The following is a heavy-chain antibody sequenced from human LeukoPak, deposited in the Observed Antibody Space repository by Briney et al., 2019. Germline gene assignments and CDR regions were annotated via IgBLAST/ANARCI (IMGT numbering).Heavy chain of an antibody. V-gene: IGHV1-2*02. CDR3: ARGDDILTGYTARYYFDY. J-gene: IGHJ4*02. CDR1: GYTFTGHY. Sequence: ASVKVSCKASGYTFTGHYMHWVRQAPGQGLEWMGWINPNSGGTNYAQKFQGRVTMTRDTSISTAYMELSRLRSDDTAVYYCARGDDILTGYTARYYFDYWGQGTLVTVSS. D-gene: IGHD3-9*01. CDR2: INPNSGGT.